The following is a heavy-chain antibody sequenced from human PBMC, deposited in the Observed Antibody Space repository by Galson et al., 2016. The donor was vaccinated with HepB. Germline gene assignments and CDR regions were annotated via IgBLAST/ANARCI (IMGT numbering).Heavy chain of an antibody. Sequence: SVKVSCKASGGSFSNYGISWVRQVPGQGLEWMGGIIPIFGAPSYAHKFHGRVTITADESSSTTYMELSSLRSEDTAVYYCARGHGSGRYDDYWGQGTLVTVSS. CDR1: GGSFSNYG. D-gene: IGHD6-19*01. CDR3: ARGHGSGRYDDY. J-gene: IGHJ4*02. V-gene: IGHV1-69*13. CDR2: IIPIFGAP.